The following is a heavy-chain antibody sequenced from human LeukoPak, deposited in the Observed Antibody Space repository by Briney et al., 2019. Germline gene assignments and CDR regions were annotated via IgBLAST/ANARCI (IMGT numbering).Heavy chain of an antibody. D-gene: IGHD1-26*01. CDR3: ARELVVGVAEYFQH. Sequence: GGSLRLSCAASGFTFSSYWMSWVRQTPGRGLEWVANVNKDGSEKYYVDYVRGRFTIFRDNAKNSLYLQMSSLRAEDTAVYYCARELVVGVAEYFQHWGRGTLVTVSS. CDR2: VNKDGSEK. V-gene: IGHV3-7*01. J-gene: IGHJ1*01. CDR1: GFTFSSYW.